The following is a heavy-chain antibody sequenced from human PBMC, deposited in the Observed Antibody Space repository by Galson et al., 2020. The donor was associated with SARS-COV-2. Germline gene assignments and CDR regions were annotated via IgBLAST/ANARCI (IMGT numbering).Heavy chain of an antibody. CDR3: ATAGDGFDY. V-gene: IGHV3-7*01. CDR1: GFSLRNYW. D-gene: IGHD3-10*01. Sequence: GGSLRLSCTASGFSLRNYWMSWVRQAPGKGLEWVADLNKDGSEKYYSESVKGRFSISKDNAKNSLYLQMSSLRVEDTALYYCATAGDGFDYWGRGTLVTVSS. J-gene: IGHJ4*02. CDR2: LNKDGSEK.